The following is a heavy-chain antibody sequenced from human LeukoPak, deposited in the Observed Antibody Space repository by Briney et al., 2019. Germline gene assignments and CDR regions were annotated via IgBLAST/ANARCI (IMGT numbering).Heavy chain of an antibody. CDR3: VRGSAGMSPALGS. D-gene: IGHD1-26*01. Sequence: QPGGSLRISCVASRFTFSIYWMHWVRQGPGKGLVWVSRINGDGTYTDYAESVKGRFTFSRDNAKNTLYLQMNSLRAEDTAVYYCVRGSAGMSPALGSWGQGTLVTVSS. CDR1: RFTFSIYW. V-gene: IGHV3-74*01. J-gene: IGHJ5*02. CDR2: INGDGTYT.